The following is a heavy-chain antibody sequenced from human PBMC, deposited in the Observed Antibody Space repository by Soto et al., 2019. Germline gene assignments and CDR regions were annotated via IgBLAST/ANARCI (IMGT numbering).Heavy chain of an antibody. D-gene: IGHD6-13*01. CDR1: GFTFSSYG. Sequence: QVQLVESGGGVVQPGRSLRLSCAASGFTFSSYGMHWVRQAPGKGLEWVAVIWYDGSNKYYADSVKGRFTISRDNSKNTMYLQMNSLRAEDTAVYYCAHEQQLVFQHWGQGTLVTVSS. V-gene: IGHV3-33*06. CDR2: IWYDGSNK. CDR3: AHEQQLVFQH. J-gene: IGHJ1*01.